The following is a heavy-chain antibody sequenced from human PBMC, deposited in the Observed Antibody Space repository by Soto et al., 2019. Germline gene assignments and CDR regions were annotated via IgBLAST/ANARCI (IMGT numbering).Heavy chain of an antibody. V-gene: IGHV4-34*02. J-gene: IGHJ3*01. CDR1: GGSFSGYY. CDR3: ATFPPEGRTATSRGDDAFDF. CDR2: INHSGSP. D-gene: IGHD3-10*01. Sequence: QLHLEQRGAGLLKPSETLSLTCDVYGGSFSGYYWSWIRQAPGKGLEWIVEINHSGSPNYNPSLQSRVSVSVDTSQTHFSLQLRSVTAADTAMYYCATFPPEGRTATSRGDDAFDFWGQGTLVTVSS.